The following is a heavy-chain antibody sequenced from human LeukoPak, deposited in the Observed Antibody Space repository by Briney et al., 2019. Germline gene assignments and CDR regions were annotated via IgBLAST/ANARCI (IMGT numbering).Heavy chain of an antibody. D-gene: IGHD3-3*01. CDR3: ASSPGGFWSGYGGSTYYMDV. CDR2: IYYSGST. J-gene: IGHJ6*03. V-gene: IGHV4-59*01. CDR1: GGSFSAYY. Sequence: SETLSLTCAVYGGSFSAYYWSWIRQPPGKGLEWIGYIYYSGSTNYNPSLKSRVTISVDTSKNQFSLKLSSVTAADTAVYYCASSPGGFWSGYGGSTYYMDVWGKGTTVTVSS.